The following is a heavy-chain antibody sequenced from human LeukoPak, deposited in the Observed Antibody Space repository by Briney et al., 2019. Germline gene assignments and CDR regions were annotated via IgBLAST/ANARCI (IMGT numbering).Heavy chain of an antibody. V-gene: IGHV3-73*01. CDR3: TRLYDSSLY. J-gene: IGHJ4*02. Sequence: PGGSLRLSCAASGFTFSGSAMHWVRQASGKGLEWVGRIRSKANSYATAYAASVKGRFTISRDDSKNTAYLQMNSLKTEDTAVYYCTRLYDSSLYWGQGTLVTVSS. CDR2: IRSKANSYAT. D-gene: IGHD3-22*01. CDR1: GFTFSGSA.